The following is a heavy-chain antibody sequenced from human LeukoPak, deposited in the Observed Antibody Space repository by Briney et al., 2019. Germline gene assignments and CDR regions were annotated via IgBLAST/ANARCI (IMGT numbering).Heavy chain of an antibody. V-gene: IGHV1-18*04. CDR3: ARDGYYYGSGSPPHYYYGMDV. D-gene: IGHD3-10*01. Sequence: ASVKVSCKASGYTFTGYYMHWVRQAPGQGLEWMGWISAYNGNTNYAQKLQGRVTMTTDTSTSTAYMELRSLRSDDTAVYYCARDGYYYGSGSPPHYYYGMDVWGQGTTVTVSS. CDR1: GYTFTGYY. J-gene: IGHJ6*02. CDR2: ISAYNGNT.